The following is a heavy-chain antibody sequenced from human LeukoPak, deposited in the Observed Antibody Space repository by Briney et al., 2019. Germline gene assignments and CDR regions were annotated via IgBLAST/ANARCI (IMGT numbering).Heavy chain of an antibody. Sequence: GGSLRLSCAASGFTFSSYGMHWVRQAPGKGLEWVAVIWYDGSNKYYADSVKGRFTISRDNSKNTLYLQMNSLRAEDMAVYYCARGSSSSPSGYWGQGTLVTVSS. CDR2: IWYDGSNK. D-gene: IGHD6-6*01. CDR1: GFTFSSYG. CDR3: ARGSSSSPSGY. V-gene: IGHV3-33*01. J-gene: IGHJ4*02.